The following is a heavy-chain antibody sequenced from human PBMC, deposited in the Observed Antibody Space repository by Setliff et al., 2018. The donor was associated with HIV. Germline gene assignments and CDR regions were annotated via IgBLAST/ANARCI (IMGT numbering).Heavy chain of an antibody. CDR3: ARALFDNSPLDA. CDR2: VNPKSSGT. D-gene: IGHD1-20*01. Sequence: ASVKVSCKASGYSFTSYYMHWVRQAPGQGPEWMGWVNPKSSGTKYAQKFQGRVTMTRDTSIGTAYLELNGLTSDDTAMYYWARALFDNSPLDAWGQGILVTVSS. CDR1: GYSFTSYY. V-gene: IGHV1-2*02. J-gene: IGHJ5*02.